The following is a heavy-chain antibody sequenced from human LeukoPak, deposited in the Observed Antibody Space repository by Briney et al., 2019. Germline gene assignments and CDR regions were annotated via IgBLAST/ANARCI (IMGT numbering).Heavy chain of an antibody. V-gene: IGHV4-39*01. Sequence: SETLSLTCTVSGGSISSSSYYWGWIRQPPGKGLEWLGSIYYSGSTYYNPSLKSRVTISVDTSQNQFSLKLSSVTAADTAVYYCARHHGMAEYSSLGAHFYYWGQGTLVTVSS. CDR1: GGSISSSSYY. CDR3: ARHHGMAEYSSLGAHFYY. CDR2: IYYSGST. J-gene: IGHJ4*02. D-gene: IGHD6-6*01.